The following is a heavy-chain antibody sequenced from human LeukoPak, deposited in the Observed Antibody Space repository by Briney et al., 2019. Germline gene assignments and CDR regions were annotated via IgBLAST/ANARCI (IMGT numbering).Heavy chain of an antibody. CDR1: GGSISSSNW. V-gene: IGHV4-4*02. CDR2: IYHSGST. CDR3: ARPDYGDYVYAFDI. D-gene: IGHD4-17*01. J-gene: IGHJ3*02. Sequence: SGTLSLTCAVSGGSISSSNWWSWVRQPPGKGLEWIGEIYHSGSTNYNPSLKSRVTISVDKSKNQFSLKLSSVIAADTAVYYCARPDYGDYVYAFDIWGQGTMVTVSS.